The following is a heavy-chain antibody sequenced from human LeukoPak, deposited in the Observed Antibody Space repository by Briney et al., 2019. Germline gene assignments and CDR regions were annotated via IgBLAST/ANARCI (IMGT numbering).Heavy chain of an antibody. CDR2: ISRDSITT. Sequence: GGSLRLSCAASGFTFSFYNMNWVRQAPGKGLEWVSYISRDSITTYYADSVKGRFTISRDNAKNSLYLQMNSLRDEDTAVCFCARDLLDYWGQGTLVTVSS. V-gene: IGHV3-48*02. CDR3: ARDLLDY. J-gene: IGHJ4*02. CDR1: GFTFSFYN.